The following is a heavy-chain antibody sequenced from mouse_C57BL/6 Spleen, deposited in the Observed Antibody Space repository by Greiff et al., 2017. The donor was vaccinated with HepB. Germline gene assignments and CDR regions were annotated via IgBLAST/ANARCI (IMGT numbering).Heavy chain of an antibody. J-gene: IGHJ4*01. CDR3: ARNRGDGYYFYAMDY. CDR2: IWSGGST. V-gene: IGHV2-2*01. Sequence: VQRVESGPGLVQPSQSLSITCTVSGFSLTSYGVHWVRQSPGKGLEWLGVIWSGGSTDYNAAFISRLSISKDNSKSQVFFKMNSLQADDTAIYYCARNRGDGYYFYAMDYWGQGTSVTVSS. CDR1: GFSLTSYG. D-gene: IGHD2-3*01.